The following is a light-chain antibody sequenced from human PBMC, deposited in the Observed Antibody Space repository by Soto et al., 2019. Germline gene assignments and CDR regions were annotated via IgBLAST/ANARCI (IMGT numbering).Light chain of an antibody. J-gene: IGKJ4*01. CDR2: GAS. Sequence: ETVMTQSPATLSVSPGERATISCRASQSISSNLAWYQQKPGQPPRLLIYGASARATGIPARFSGSGSGTEFTLTISSPQSEDFAMYYCQQYNSWPPAITFGGGTKVEIK. V-gene: IGKV3D-15*01. CDR3: QQYNSWPPAIT. CDR1: QSISSN.